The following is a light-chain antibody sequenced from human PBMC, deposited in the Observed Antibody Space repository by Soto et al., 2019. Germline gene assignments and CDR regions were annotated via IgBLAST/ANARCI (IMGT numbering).Light chain of an antibody. V-gene: IGKV3-20*01. Sequence: EIVLTQSPGTLSLSPGGRATLSCRASQSVSSNYLAWYQQKPGQAPRLLIFGASSRPTGVPDRFSGSGSGTDFTLTISRLEPEDFAVYYCQQYGSPPFTFGPGTRVDIK. CDR1: QSVSSNY. CDR2: GAS. J-gene: IGKJ3*01. CDR3: QQYGSPPFT.